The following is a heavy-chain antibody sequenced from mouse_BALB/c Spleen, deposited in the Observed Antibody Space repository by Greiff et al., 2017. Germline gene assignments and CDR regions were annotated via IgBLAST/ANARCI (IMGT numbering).Heavy chain of an antibody. CDR3: ARDPSYYYGTAMDY. V-gene: IGHV5-9-4*01. D-gene: IGHD1-1*01. J-gene: IGHJ4*01. CDR2: ISSGGSYT. Sequence: EVKVVESGGGLVKPGGSLKLSCAASGFTFSSYAMSWVRQSPEKRLEWVAEISSGGSYTYYPDTVTGRFTISRDNAKNTLYLEMSSLRSEDTAMYYCARDPSYYYGTAMDYWGQGTSVTVSS. CDR1: GFTFSSYA.